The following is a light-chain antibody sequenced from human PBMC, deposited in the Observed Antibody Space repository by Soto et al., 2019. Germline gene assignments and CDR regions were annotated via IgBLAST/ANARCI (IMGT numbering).Light chain of an antibody. CDR2: GAS. Sequence: EIVLTQSPGTLSLSPGERATLSCRASQSVTNSYLAWCQQKPGQAPRLIIFGASNRATGIPDRFSGSGSGTDFTLTISRLEPEDFAVYYCQQYGGSPETFGQGTKVEIK. J-gene: IGKJ1*01. V-gene: IGKV3-20*01. CDR3: QQYGGSPET. CDR1: QSVTNSY.